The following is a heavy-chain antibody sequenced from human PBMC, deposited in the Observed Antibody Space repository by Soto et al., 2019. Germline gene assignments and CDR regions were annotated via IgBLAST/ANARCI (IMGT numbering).Heavy chain of an antibody. CDR3: ARGSVRCTNGVCLKY. CDR2: IKEDGSEK. D-gene: IGHD2-8*01. Sequence: AGGSLRLSCAASGFTFSSYWMSWVRQAPGKGLEWVANIKEDGSEKYYVDSVKGRFTISRDNAKNSLYLQMNSLRAEDTAVYYCARGSVRCTNGVCLKYWGQGTLVTVSS. CDR1: GFTFSSYW. V-gene: IGHV3-7*03. J-gene: IGHJ4*02.